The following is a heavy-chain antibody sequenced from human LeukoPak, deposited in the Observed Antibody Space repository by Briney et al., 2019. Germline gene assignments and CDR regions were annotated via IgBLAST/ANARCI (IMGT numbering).Heavy chain of an antibody. CDR1: GYTFTSYG. Sequence: ASVKVSCKASGYTFTSYGISWVRQAPGQGLEWMGWISAYNGNTNYAQKLQGRVTVTTDTSTSTAYMELRSLRSDDTAVYYCARDGGTYYYDSSGYYLDYWSQGTLVTVSS. CDR2: ISAYNGNT. J-gene: IGHJ4*02. V-gene: IGHV1-18*01. D-gene: IGHD3-22*01. CDR3: ARDGGTYYYDSSGYYLDY.